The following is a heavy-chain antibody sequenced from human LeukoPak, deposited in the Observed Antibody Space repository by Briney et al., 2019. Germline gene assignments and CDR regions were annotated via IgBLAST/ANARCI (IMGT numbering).Heavy chain of an antibody. CDR2: ISWYSGSI. Sequence: GGSLRLSCAASGFTFDDYAMHWVRQAPGKGLDWVSGISWYSGSIGYADSVKGRFTISRDNAKNSLYLQMNSLRAEDMALYYCVKGGFGELYFDYWGQGTLVTVSS. CDR1: GFTFDDYA. V-gene: IGHV3-9*03. D-gene: IGHD3-10*01. J-gene: IGHJ4*02. CDR3: VKGGFGELYFDY.